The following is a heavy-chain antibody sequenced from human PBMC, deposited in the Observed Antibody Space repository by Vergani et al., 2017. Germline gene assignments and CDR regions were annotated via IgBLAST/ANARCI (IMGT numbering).Heavy chain of an antibody. CDR2: IYYSGVT. CDR1: GGSISSGGYY. CDR3: ARVDTAMAPGAFDI. J-gene: IGHJ3*02. D-gene: IGHD5-18*01. V-gene: IGHV4-31*03. Sequence: QVQLQESGPGLVKPSQTLSLTCTVSGGSISSGGYYWSWIRQHPGKGLEWIGYIYYSGVTYYNPSLKSRVTISVDTSKNQFSLKLSSGTAADTAVYYCARVDTAMAPGAFDIWGQGTMVTVSS.